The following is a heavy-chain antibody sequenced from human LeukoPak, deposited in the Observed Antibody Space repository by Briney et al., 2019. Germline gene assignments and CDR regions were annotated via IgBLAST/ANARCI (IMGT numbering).Heavy chain of an antibody. Sequence: SETLSLTCAVYGGSFSGYYWSWIRRPPGKGLEWIGEINHSGSTNYNPSLKSRVTISVDTSKNQFSLKLSSVTAADTAVYYCARGGFDSSSWYVSPSFDYWGQGTLVTVSS. D-gene: IGHD6-13*01. V-gene: IGHV4-34*01. CDR1: GGSFSGYY. J-gene: IGHJ4*02. CDR3: ARGGFDSSSWYVSPSFDY. CDR2: INHSGST.